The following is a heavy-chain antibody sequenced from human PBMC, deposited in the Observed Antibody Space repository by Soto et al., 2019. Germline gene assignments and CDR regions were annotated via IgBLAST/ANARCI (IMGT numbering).Heavy chain of an antibody. CDR3: ARDYYYTMDV. CDR1: GFTFRDYY. J-gene: IGHJ6*02. CDR2: IDSSTKYT. Sequence: QVQLVESGGGLVRPGGSLRLSCEASGFTFRDYYMPWFRQAPGKGLEWLSYIDSSTKYTNYADSVKSRFTISRDNAKNSLYLQMNSLRADDTAVYDCARDYYYTMDVWGQGTMVTVSS. V-gene: IGHV3-11*05.